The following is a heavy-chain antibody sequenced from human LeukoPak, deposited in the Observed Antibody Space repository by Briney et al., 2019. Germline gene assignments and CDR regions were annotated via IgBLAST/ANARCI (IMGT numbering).Heavy chain of an antibody. D-gene: IGHD5-18*01. CDR3: ARTVGYSYGYVDY. CDR1: GGSFSGYY. J-gene: IGHJ4*02. Sequence: SETLSLTCAVYGGSFSGYYWSWIRQSPGKGLKWIGEINHSGSTNYNPSLKSRVTISVDTSKNQFSLKLSSVTAADTAVYYCARTVGYSYGYVDYWGQGTLVTVSS. CDR2: INHSGST. V-gene: IGHV4-34*01.